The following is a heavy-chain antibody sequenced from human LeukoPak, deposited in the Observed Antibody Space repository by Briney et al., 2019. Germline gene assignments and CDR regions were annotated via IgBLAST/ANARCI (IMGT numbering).Heavy chain of an antibody. V-gene: IGHV3-30*18. Sequence: GRSLRLSCAASGFTFSSYGMHGVRQAPGKGLEWVAVISYDGSNKYYADSVKGRFTISRDNSKNTLYLQMNSLRAEDTAVYYCAKGLTIFGLPEGNWFDPWGQGTLVTVSS. J-gene: IGHJ5*02. D-gene: IGHD3-3*01. CDR2: ISYDGSNK. CDR3: AKGLTIFGLPEGNWFDP. CDR1: GFTFSSYG.